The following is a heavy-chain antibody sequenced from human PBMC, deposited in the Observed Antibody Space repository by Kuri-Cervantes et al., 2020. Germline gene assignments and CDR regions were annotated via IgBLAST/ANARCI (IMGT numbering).Heavy chain of an antibody. CDR2: ISWNSGSI. Sequence: LSLTCAASGFTFDDYAMHWVRQAPGKGLEWVSSISWNSGSIGYADSVKGRFTISRDNAKNSLYLQMNSLRAEDTAVYYCAKDGYITMIVVVTMIDYWGQGTLVTVSS. V-gene: IGHV3-9*01. CDR3: AKDGYITMIVVVTMIDY. CDR1: GFTFDDYA. J-gene: IGHJ4*02. D-gene: IGHD3-22*01.